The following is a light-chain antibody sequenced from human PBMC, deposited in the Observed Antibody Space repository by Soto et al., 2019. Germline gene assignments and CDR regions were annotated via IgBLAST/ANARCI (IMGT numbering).Light chain of an antibody. CDR1: SXDLGSYNL. CDR2: EVN. J-gene: IGLJ1*01. V-gene: IGLV2-23*02. CDR3: YSYTSISTYV. Sequence: QSALTQPASVSGSPGQSITISCTGTSXDLGSYNLVSWYQHHPDKAPKLLIFEVNKRPSGISTRFSGSKSGGTASLTISGLQADDEGDYYCYSYTSISTYVFGTGTKVTVL.